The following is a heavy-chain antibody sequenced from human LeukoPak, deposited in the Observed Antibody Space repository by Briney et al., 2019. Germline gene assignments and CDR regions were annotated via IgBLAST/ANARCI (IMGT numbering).Heavy chain of an antibody. D-gene: IGHD2-21*01. CDR1: GFTFSSYA. CDR3: ARTYCGGDCYPLPTNPFDY. CDR2: ISGSGGST. Sequence: PGGSLRLSCAASGFTFSSYAMSWVRQAPGKGLAWVSAISGSGGSTYYADSVKGRFTISRDNFKNTLYLQMNSLRAEDTAVYYCARTYCGGDCYPLPTNPFDYWGQGTLVTVSS. V-gene: IGHV3-23*01. J-gene: IGHJ4*02.